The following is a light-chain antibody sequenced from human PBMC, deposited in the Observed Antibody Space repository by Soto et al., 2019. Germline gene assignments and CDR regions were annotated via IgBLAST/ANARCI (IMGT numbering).Light chain of an antibody. CDR2: EGS. V-gene: IGLV2-23*03. CDR1: SSDVGSYNL. CDR3: CSYAGSYTFVV. J-gene: IGLJ3*02. Sequence: QSALTQPASVSGSPGQSITISCTGTSSDVGSYNLVSWYQQHPGKAPKLMIYEGSKRPSGVSNRFSGSKSGNTASLTISGLQAEDEADYYCCSYAGSYTFVVFGGGTKVTFL.